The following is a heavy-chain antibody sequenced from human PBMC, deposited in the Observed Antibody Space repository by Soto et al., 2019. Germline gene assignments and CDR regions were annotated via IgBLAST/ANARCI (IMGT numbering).Heavy chain of an antibody. V-gene: IGHV3-23*01. CDR1: GFTFSSYA. D-gene: IGHD6-19*01. CDR3: AKPPAPVGGWYDY. J-gene: IGHJ4*02. Sequence: EVQLLESGGGLVQPGGFLRLSCAASGFTFSSYAMSWVRQAPGKGLEWVSRTGVSGGSTYYADSVKGRFTISRDNSKNTLYLQMNSLRAEDTAVYYCAKPPAPVGGWYDYWGQGTLVTVSS. CDR2: TGVSGGST.